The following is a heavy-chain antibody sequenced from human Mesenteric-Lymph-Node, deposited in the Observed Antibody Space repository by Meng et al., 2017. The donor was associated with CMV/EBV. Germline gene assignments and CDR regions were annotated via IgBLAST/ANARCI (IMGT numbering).Heavy chain of an antibody. Sequence: GGSLRLSCAASGFSVNINYMGWVRQAPGKGLEWVSLLNAAGDTYYVDSVKGRFTISRDNSENMLYLQMNNLRVEDTAVYYCARVGFGAGLWWRVDWGQGTLVTVSS. CDR3: ARVGFGAGLWWRVD. CDR2: LNAAGDT. D-gene: IGHD3-16*01. V-gene: IGHV3-53*05. J-gene: IGHJ4*02. CDR1: GFSVNINY.